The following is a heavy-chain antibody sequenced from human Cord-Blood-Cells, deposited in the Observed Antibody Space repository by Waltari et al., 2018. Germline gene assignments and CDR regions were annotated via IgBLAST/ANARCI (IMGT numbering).Heavy chain of an antibody. Sequence: QVQLVQSGAEVKKPGSSVKVSCKASGGTFSSYAISWVRQDPGQGLEWMGGIIPILGIANYAQKFQGRVTITADESTSTAYMELSSLRSEDTAVYYCARESLPAVVTPYYYYYYYMDVWGKGTTVTVSS. CDR2: IIPILGIA. D-gene: IGHD2-21*02. J-gene: IGHJ6*03. CDR1: GGTFSSYA. CDR3: ARESLPAVVTPYYYYYYYMDV. V-gene: IGHV1-69*04.